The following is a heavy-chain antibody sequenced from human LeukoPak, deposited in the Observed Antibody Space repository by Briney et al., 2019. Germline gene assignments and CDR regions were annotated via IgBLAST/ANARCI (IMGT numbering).Heavy chain of an antibody. Sequence: GGSLRLSCAASGFTFSSYAMSWVRQAPGKGLEWVSAISGSGGSTYYADSVKGRFTISRDNAKNPLYLQMNSLRAEDTAVYYCARAHLGATFGAFDIWGQGTMVTVSS. CDR2: ISGSGGST. V-gene: IGHV3-23*01. J-gene: IGHJ3*02. D-gene: IGHD1-26*01. CDR3: ARAHLGATFGAFDI. CDR1: GFTFSSYA.